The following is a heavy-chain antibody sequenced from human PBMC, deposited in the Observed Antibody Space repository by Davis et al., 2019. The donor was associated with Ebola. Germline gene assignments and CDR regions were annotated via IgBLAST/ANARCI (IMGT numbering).Heavy chain of an antibody. CDR3: VKVVETVYHYGMDV. V-gene: IGHV3-43*02. D-gene: IGHD5-24*01. CDR2: ISGGGGST. CDR1: GFIFDDYV. J-gene: IGHJ6*02. Sequence: ESLKISCAASGFIFDDYVMHRVRQAPGKGLELVPFISGGGGSTFYADTVKGRFTIYRDNSKNSLYLQMNGRRSEDTALYYCVKVVETVYHYGMDVWGQGTTVTVSS.